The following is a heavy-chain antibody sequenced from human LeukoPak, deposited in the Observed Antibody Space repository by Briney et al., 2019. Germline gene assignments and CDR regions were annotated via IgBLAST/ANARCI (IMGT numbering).Heavy chain of an antibody. Sequence: PSETLSLTCTVSDGSISSYYWSWIRQPPGKGLEWIGYIYYSGSTNYNPSLKSRVTISVDTSKNQFSLKLSSVTAADTAVYYCARDIGGASDAFDIWGQGTMVTVSS. D-gene: IGHD1-26*01. V-gene: IGHV4-59*01. J-gene: IGHJ3*02. CDR1: DGSISSYY. CDR3: ARDIGGASDAFDI. CDR2: IYYSGST.